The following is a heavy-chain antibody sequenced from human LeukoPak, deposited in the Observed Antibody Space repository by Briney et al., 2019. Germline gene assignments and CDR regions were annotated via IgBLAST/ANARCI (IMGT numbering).Heavy chain of an antibody. CDR3: ARVPDITARPCAS. J-gene: IGHJ5*02. V-gene: IGHV4-34*01. CDR2: FSPTGDIT. Sequence: SETLSLTCGVYGGSFTGNYWTLVRQTPGKGLEWIGEFSPTGDITTYNPSLKSRVTISVDPSKTQYSLKVTSVTAADTGVYFCARVPDITARPCASWGPGTPVTVSS. D-gene: IGHD3-10*01. CDR1: GGSFTGNY.